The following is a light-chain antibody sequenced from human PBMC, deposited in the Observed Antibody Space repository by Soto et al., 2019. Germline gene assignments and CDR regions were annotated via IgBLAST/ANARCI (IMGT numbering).Light chain of an antibody. CDR2: GAS. Sequence: EIVMTQSPATLSVSPGERATLSCRASQSVSSDLAWYHQKPGQAPRLLIYGASTRATGIPARFSGSGSGTEFTLTINSLQSEDFAVYYCQQRNDWHRTFGQGTKVEVK. CDR1: QSVSSD. CDR3: QQRNDWHRT. J-gene: IGKJ1*01. V-gene: IGKV3-15*01.